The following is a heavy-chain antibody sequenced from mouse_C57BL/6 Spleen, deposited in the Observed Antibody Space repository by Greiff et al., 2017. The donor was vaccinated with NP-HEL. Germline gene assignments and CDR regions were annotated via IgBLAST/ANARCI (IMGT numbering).Heavy chain of an antibody. V-gene: IGHV5-17*01. CDR2: ISSGSSTI. CDR3: ASMGY. Sequence: EVQLQESGGGLVKPGGSLKLSCAASGFTFSDYGMHWVRQAPEKGLEWVAYISSGSSTIYYADTVKGRFTISRDNAKNTLFLQMTSLRSEDTAMYYCASMGYWGQGTSVTVSS. CDR1: GFTFSDYG. J-gene: IGHJ4*01.